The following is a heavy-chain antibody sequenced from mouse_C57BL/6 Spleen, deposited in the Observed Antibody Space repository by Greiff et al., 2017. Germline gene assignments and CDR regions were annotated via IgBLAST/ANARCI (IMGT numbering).Heavy chain of an antibody. CDR1: GFTFSSYA. CDR3: ARDGYSNYPD. Sequence: EVQLVESGGGLVKPGGSLKLSCAASGFTFSSYAMSWVRQTPEKRLEWVATISDGGSYTYYPDNVKGRFTISRDNAKNNLYLQMNHLKSEDTARYYCARDGYSNYPDWGQGTLVTVS. D-gene: IGHD2-5*01. V-gene: IGHV5-4*01. CDR2: ISDGGSYT. J-gene: IGHJ3*01.